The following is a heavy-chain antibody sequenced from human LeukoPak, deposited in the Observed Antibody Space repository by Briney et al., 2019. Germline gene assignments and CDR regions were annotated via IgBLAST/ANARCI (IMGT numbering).Heavy chain of an antibody. V-gene: IGHV3-74*01. CDR3: ATLTHYDSRSFAFDI. J-gene: IGHJ3*02. CDR2: INGDETIT. D-gene: IGHD3-22*01. Sequence: GGSLRLSCAASGFTFSNAWMSWVRQAPGKGLVWVSHINGDETITNYADFVEGRFTISRDNAKNTLYLQMNSLGVEDTALYYCATLTHYDSRSFAFDIWGQGTMVTVSS. CDR1: GFTFSNAW.